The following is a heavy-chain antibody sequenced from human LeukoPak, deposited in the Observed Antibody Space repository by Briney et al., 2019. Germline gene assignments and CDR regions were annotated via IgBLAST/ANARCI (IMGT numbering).Heavy chain of an antibody. CDR3: ARFPHDAFDI. J-gene: IGHJ3*02. CDR1: GGSFSGYY. CDR2: INHSGST. Sequence: SETLSLTCAVYGGSFSGYYWSWIRQPPGKGLEWIGEINHSGSTNYNPSLKSRVTISVDTSKNQFSLKLSSVTAADTAVYYCARFPHDAFDIWGQGTMVTVSS. V-gene: IGHV4-34*01.